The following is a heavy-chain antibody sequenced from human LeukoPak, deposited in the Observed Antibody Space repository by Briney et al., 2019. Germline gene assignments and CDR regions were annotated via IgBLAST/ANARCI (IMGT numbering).Heavy chain of an antibody. J-gene: IGHJ4*02. CDR1: GYTFTGYY. D-gene: IGHD2-2*01. V-gene: IGHV1-2*02. Sequence: ASVKVSCTASGYTFTGYYMHWVRQAPGQGLEWMGWINPNSGGTNYAQRFQGRVTMTRDTSISTAYMELSRLRSDDTAVYYCARDEAAMGVDYWGQGTLVTVSS. CDR3: ARDEAAMGVDY. CDR2: INPNSGGT.